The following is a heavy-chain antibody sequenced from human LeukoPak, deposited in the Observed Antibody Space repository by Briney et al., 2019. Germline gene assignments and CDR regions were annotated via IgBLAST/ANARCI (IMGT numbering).Heavy chain of an antibody. CDR1: GFTFSSYA. D-gene: IGHD1-26*01. Sequence: PGGSLRLSCAASGFTFSSYAMSWVRQAPGKGLEWVSAISGSGGSTYYADSVKGRFTISRDNSKNTLYLQMNSLRAEDTAVYYCAKDGSYSGSYAVEYFQHWGQGTLVTVSS. V-gene: IGHV3-23*01. J-gene: IGHJ1*01. CDR3: AKDGSYSGSYAVEYFQH. CDR2: ISGSGGST.